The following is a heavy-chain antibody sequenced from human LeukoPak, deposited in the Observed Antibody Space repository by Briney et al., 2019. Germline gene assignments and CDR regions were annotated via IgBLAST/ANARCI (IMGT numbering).Heavy chain of an antibody. D-gene: IGHD3-3*01. Sequence: GASVKVSCKASGYTFTSYDINWVRQATGQGLEWMGWMNPNSGNTGYAQKFQGRVTMTRDMSTSTVYMELSSLRSEDTAVYYCARDRGSFWSGYYSWGWFDPWGQGTLVTVSS. J-gene: IGHJ5*02. V-gene: IGHV1-8*01. CDR3: ARDRGSFWSGYYSWGWFDP. CDR2: MNPNSGNT. CDR1: GYTFTSYD.